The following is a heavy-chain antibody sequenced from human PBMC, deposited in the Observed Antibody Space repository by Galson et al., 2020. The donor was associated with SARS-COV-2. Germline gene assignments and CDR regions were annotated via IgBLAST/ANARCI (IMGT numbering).Heavy chain of an antibody. CDR2: IWYVGSNT. Sequence: SGGSLRLSCAASGFTFSSYGMHWVRQAPGKGLEWVAVIWYVGSNTYYAYSVKGRFTISRDNSKNTLYLQMNSLRAEDTAVYYWARDFGALLSSSWDIDYWGQGTLVTVSS. V-gene: IGHV3-33*01. D-gene: IGHD6-13*01. CDR1: GFTFSSYG. J-gene: IGHJ4*02. CDR3: ARDFGALLSSSWDIDY.